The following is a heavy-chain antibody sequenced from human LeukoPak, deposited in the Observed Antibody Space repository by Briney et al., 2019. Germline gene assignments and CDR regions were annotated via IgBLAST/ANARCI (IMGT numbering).Heavy chain of an antibody. Sequence: SETLSLTCAVYGGSFSGYYWSWIRQPPGKGLEWIGEINHSGSTNYNPSLKSRVTISVDTSKNQFSLKLGSVTAADTAVYYCASLYCSRTSCYFLDPWGQGTLVIVSS. CDR2: INHSGST. CDR3: ASLYCSRTSCYFLDP. V-gene: IGHV4-34*01. D-gene: IGHD2-2*01. J-gene: IGHJ5*02. CDR1: GGSFSGYY.